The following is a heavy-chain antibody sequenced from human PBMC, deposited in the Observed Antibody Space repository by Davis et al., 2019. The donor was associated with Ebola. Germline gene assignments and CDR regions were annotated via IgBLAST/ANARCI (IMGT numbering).Heavy chain of an antibody. CDR3: ARDGRGSQLRSFDY. Sequence: ASVTVSCKASGYTFTGYYMHWVRQAPGQGLEWMGWLTPNSGGTNYAQQFQGWVTMTRDTSISTAYMELSRLRSDDTAVYYCARDGRGSQLRSFDYWGQGTLVTVSS. V-gene: IGHV1-2*04. J-gene: IGHJ4*02. CDR2: LTPNSGGT. D-gene: IGHD3-3*01. CDR1: GYTFTGYY.